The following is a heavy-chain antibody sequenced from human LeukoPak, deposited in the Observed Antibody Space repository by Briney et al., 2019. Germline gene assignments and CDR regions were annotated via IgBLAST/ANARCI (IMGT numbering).Heavy chain of an antibody. J-gene: IGHJ4*02. CDR1: GFTFSDYY. Sequence: GGSLRLSCAASGFTFSDYYMSWIRQAPGKGLEWVSYFSSSSSYTNYADSVKGRFTISRDNAKNSLYLQMNSLRAEDTAVYYCARGSRVWFGELLFDYWSQGTLVTVSS. CDR2: FSSSSSYT. V-gene: IGHV3-11*06. CDR3: ARGSRVWFGELLFDY. D-gene: IGHD3-10*01.